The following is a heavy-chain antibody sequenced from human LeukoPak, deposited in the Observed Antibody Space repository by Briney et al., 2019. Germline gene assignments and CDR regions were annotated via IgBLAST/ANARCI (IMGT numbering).Heavy chain of an antibody. CDR3: ARSGYCSGGNCYSNNAFDI. V-gene: IGHV4-31*03. D-gene: IGHD2-15*01. Sequence: SETLSLTCSVSGVSLSSGGYYWSWIRQHPGKGLEYIGYIYHTGGTYYNPSLKSRVTISVDTSNNQFSLKLNSVSAADTAVYYCARSGYCSGGNCYSNNAFDIWGQGTVVTVSS. J-gene: IGHJ3*02. CDR2: IYHTGGT. CDR1: GVSLSSGGYY.